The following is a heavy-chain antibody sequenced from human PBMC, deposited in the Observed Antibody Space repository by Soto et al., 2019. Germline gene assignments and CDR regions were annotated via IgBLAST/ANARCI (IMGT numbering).Heavy chain of an antibody. CDR3: TRQGLWSGYLEVYYYYGMDV. CDR2: IRSKANSYAT. Sequence: PGGSLRLSCAASGFTFSGSAMHWVRQASGKGLEWVGRIRSKANSYATAYAASVKGRFTISRDDSKNTAYLQMNSLKTEDTAVYYCTRQGLWSGYLEVYYYYGMDVWGQGTTVTVSS. V-gene: IGHV3-73*01. D-gene: IGHD3-3*01. CDR1: GFTFSGSA. J-gene: IGHJ6*02.